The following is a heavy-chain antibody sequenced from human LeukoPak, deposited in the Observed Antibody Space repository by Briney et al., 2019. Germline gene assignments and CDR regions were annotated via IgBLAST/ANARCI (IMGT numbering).Heavy chain of an antibody. D-gene: IGHD3-22*01. CDR1: GFTFSSYA. J-gene: IGHJ3*02. Sequence: GGSLRLSCAASGFTFSSYAMSWVSQAPGKGLEWVSAISGSGGSTYYADSVKGRFTISRDNSKNTLYLQMNSLRAEDTAVYYCAKVSPVVVVITGAFDIWGQGTMVTVSS. CDR2: ISGSGGST. CDR3: AKVSPVVVVITGAFDI. V-gene: IGHV3-23*01.